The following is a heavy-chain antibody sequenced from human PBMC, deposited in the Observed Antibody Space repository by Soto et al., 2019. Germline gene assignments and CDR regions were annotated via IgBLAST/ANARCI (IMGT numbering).Heavy chain of an antibody. CDR3: AMVQFFFCCCSCYVRFFDF. J-gene: IGHJ4*02. CDR2: IYPGDSDA. Sequence: GESLKISCKGSGYAFANYWIAWVRQMPGKGLQWMGIIYPGDSDARYSPSFQGLVTISADTSINSASLQWSSLEASDTAIYYCAMVQFFFCCCSCYVRFFDFCGQGTLVTVSS. V-gene: IGHV5-51*01. CDR1: GYAFANYW. D-gene: IGHD2-15*01.